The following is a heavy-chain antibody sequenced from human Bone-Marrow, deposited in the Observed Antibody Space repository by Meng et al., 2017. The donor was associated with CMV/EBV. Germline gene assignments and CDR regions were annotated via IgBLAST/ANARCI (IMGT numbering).Heavy chain of an antibody. J-gene: IGHJ4*02. CDR1: GFTFSSYA. CDR3: AKDPPNPYCSSTSCYSGY. V-gene: IGHV3-23*01. D-gene: IGHD2-2*02. Sequence: GESLKISCAASGFTFSSYAMSWVRQAPGKGLEWVSAISGSGGSTYYADSVKGRFTISRDNSKNTLYLQMNSLRAEDTAVYYCAKDPPNPYCSSTSCYSGYWGQGTLGTSPQ. CDR2: ISGSGGST.